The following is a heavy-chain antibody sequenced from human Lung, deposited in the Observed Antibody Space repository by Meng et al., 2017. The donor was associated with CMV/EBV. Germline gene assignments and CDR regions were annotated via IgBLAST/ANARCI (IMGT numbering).Heavy chain of an antibody. CDR3: ARDLNYYDSSGNYYVGWLDP. V-gene: IGHV6-1*01. CDR1: NVSSNSAA. D-gene: IGHD3-22*01. CDR2: TYYRSKWYN. J-gene: IGHJ5*02. Sequence: NVSSNSAAWNWIRQSPSRGLEWLGRTYYRSKWYNDFAPSVKSRITFNPDTSKNQLSLHLTSVTPEDTAVYYCARDLNYYDSSGNYYVGWLDPWXQGTLVTVSS.